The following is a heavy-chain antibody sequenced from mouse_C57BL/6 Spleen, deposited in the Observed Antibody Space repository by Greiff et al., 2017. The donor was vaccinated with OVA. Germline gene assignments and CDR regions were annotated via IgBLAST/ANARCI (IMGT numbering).Heavy chain of an antibody. CDR1: GYTFTDYN. Sequence: EVQLLQSGPELVKPGASLKIPCKASGYTFTDYNMDWVKQSHGKSLEWIGDINPNNGGTIYNQKFKGKATLTVDKSSSTAYMELRSLTSEDTAVYYCARRTYSNYAYYSMDDWGQGTSVTVSS. J-gene: IGHJ4*01. D-gene: IGHD2-5*01. V-gene: IGHV1-18*01. CDR3: ARRTYSNYAYYSMDD. CDR2: INPNNGGT.